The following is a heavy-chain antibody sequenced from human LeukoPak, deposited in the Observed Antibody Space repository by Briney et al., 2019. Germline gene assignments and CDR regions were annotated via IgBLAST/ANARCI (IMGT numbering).Heavy chain of an antibody. CDR1: GFTFSNYA. CDR3: ARDLYGSGSYFRAAFDI. Sequence: GGSLRLSCAASGFTFSNYAMHWVRQAPGKGLDWVAVISYEGSNKYYTDSVKGRFTISRDNSKNTLYLQMNSLRAEDTAMYYCARDLYGSGSYFRAAFDIWGQGTMVTVSS. V-gene: IGHV3-30*04. J-gene: IGHJ3*02. CDR2: ISYEGSNK. D-gene: IGHD3-10*01.